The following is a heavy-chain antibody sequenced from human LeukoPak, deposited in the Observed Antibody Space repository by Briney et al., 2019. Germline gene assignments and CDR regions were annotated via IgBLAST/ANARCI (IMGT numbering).Heavy chain of an antibody. D-gene: IGHD4-23*01. V-gene: IGHV3-64*04. CDR2: ISINGGST. Sequence: PGGSLRLSCSASGTAFRTYAMHWVRQPPGKGLYYVSAISINGGSTYYADSVRGRFTISRDNSKNTLYLQMNSLRAEDTAVYYCARAFPIYGGQLGGFDYWGQGSLVTVSS. CDR3: ARAFPIYGGQLGGFDY. CDR1: GTAFRTYA. J-gene: IGHJ4*02.